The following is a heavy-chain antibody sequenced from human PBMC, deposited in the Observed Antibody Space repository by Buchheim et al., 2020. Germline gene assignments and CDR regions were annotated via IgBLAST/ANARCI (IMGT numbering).Heavy chain of an antibody. CDR2: IWYDGSNK. Sequence: QVQLVESGGGVVQPGRSLRLSCAASGFTFSSYGMHWVRQAPGKGLEWVAVIWYDGSNKYYADSVKGRFTTPRDNSKNTLYLQMNSLRAEDTAVYYCARDPGGSYLIDYWGQGTL. D-gene: IGHD1-26*01. J-gene: IGHJ4*02. CDR1: GFTFSSYG. V-gene: IGHV3-33*01. CDR3: ARDPGGSYLIDY.